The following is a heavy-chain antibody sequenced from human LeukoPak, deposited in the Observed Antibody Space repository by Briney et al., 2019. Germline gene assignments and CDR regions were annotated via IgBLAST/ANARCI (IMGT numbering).Heavy chain of an antibody. J-gene: IGHJ6*02. Sequence: GGSLRLSCAASGFAFSTYAMHWVRQAPGKGLEWVAVISYDGSVKYYADSVKGRFTISRDNAKNSLYLQMNSLRDEDTALYYCAKEEGVWGQGTTVIVSS. CDR3: AKEEGV. CDR2: ISYDGSVK. CDR1: GFAFSTYA. V-gene: IGHV3-30-3*01.